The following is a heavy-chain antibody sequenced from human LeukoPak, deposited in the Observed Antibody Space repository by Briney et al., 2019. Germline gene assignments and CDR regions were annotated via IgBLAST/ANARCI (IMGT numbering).Heavy chain of an antibody. CDR2: ISAYNGNT. J-gene: IGHJ6*02. D-gene: IGHD6-13*01. CDR3: ARLLAAAGLFEADYYYGMDV. V-gene: IGHV1-18*01. Sequence: ASVKVSCKASGYTFTSYGISWVRQAPGQGLEWMGWISAYNGNTNYAQKLQGRVTMTTDTSTSTAYMELRSLRSDDTAVYYCARLLAAAGLFEADYYYGMDVWGQGTTVTVS. CDR1: GYTFTSYG.